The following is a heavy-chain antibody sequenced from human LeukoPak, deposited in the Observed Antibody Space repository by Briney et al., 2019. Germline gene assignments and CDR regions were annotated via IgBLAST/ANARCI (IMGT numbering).Heavy chain of an antibody. CDR3: ARLRSSSFYYYYMDV. J-gene: IGHJ6*03. Sequence: GGSLRLSCAASGFTFSDYYMSWIRQAPGKGLEWVSYISSSGSTIYYADSVKGRFTISRDNAKNSLYLQKNSLRAEDTAVYYCARLRSSSFYYYYMDVWGKGTTVTVSS. V-gene: IGHV3-11*01. D-gene: IGHD6-6*01. CDR2: ISSSGSTI. CDR1: GFTFSDYY.